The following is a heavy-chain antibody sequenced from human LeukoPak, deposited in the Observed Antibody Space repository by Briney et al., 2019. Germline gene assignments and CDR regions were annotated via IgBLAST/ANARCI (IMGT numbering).Heavy chain of an antibody. J-gene: IGHJ4*02. CDR3: AGLHQVRGLTVFDY. D-gene: IGHD3-10*01. CDR1: GFTFSSYS. V-gene: IGHV3-48*01. Sequence: PGGSLRLSCAASGFTFSSYSMNWVRQAPGKGLEWVSYISSRSSTIYYADSVKGRFTISRDNAKNSLYLQMNSLRAEDTAVYYCAGLHQVRGLTVFDYWGQGSLVTVSS. CDR2: ISSRSSTI.